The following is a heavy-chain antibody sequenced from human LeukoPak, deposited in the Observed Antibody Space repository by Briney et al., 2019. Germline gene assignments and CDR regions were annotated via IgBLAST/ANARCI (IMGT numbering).Heavy chain of an antibody. CDR2: IIPILGIA. CDR3: ARDRGIFGVDNRFAP. J-gene: IGHJ5*01. V-gene: IGHV1-69*04. CDR1: GGTFSSYT. Sequence: ASVKVSCKASGGTFSSYTISWVRQAPGQGLEWMGRIIPILGIANYAQKFQGRVTITADKSTSTAYMELSSLRSEDTAVYYCARDRGIFGVDNRFAPWGQGTLVTVSS. D-gene: IGHD3-3*01.